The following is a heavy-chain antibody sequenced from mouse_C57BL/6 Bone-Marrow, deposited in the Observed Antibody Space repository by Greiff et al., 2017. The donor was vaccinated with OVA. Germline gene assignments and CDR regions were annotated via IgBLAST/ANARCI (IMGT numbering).Heavy chain of an antibody. Sequence: QVQLQQSGAELVRPGTSVKVSCKASGYAFTNYLIEWVKQRPGQGLEWIGVINPGSGGTNYNEKFKGKATLTADKSSSTAYMQLSSLTSEDAAVYCCARGNSYAMDYWGQGTSVTVSS. D-gene: IGHD2-1*01. J-gene: IGHJ4*01. CDR1: GYAFTNYL. CDR3: ARGNSYAMDY. V-gene: IGHV1-54*01. CDR2: INPGSGGT.